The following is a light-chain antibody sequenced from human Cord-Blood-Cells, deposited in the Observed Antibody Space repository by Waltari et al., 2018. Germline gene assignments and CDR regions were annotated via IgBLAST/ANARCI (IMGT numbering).Light chain of an antibody. J-gene: IGKJ1*01. CDR2: AAS. CDR3: QQSYSTPWT. Sequence: DIQMTQFQSSLSASVGDRVTITCRASQSISSYLNWYQQKPGKAPKLLIYAASSLQSGVPSRFSGSGSGTDFTLTISSLQPEDFATYYCQQSYSTPWTFGQGTKVEIK. V-gene: IGKV1-39*01. CDR1: QSISSY.